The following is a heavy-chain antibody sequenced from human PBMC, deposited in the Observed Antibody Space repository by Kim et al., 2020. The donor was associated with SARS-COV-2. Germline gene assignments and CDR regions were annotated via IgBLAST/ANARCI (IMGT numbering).Heavy chain of an antibody. CDR3: AKTTVTTWRTYYFDY. D-gene: IGHD4-17*01. CDR1: GYTFTGYY. Sequence: ASVKVSCKASGYTFTGYYMHWVRQVPGQGLEWMGRINPNSGCTNYAQKFQGRVTMTRDTSISTVYMELSRLRSDDTAVYYCAKTTVTTWRTYYFDYWGQGTLVTVSS. CDR2: INPNSGCT. J-gene: IGHJ4*02. V-gene: IGHV1-2*06.